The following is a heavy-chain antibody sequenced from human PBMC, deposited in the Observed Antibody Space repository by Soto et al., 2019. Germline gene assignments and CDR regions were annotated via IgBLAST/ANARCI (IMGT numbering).Heavy chain of an antibody. D-gene: IGHD2-15*01. V-gene: IGHV4-4*02. CDR3: ATLPPRIVVVKTELPT. CDR1: GTSISSTFW. J-gene: IGHJ4*02. CDR2: IYHTGST. Sequence: QVQLRESGPGMVRPSGTLSLTCTVSGTSISSTFWWTWVRQPPGKGLEWIGEIYHTGSTKYNPSLKSRDTISVDKANNHFSLELRTVTVADTAVYYCATLPPRIVVVKTELPTWGQGTRVIVSS.